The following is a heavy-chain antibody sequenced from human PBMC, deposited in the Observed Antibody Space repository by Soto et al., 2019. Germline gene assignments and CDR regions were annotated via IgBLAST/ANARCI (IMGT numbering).Heavy chain of an antibody. Sequence: SLRLSCEASGFTFSSYGMHWVRQAPGKGLEWVAVIWYDGSNKYYADSVKGRFTISRDNSKNTLYLQMNSLRAEDTAVYYCARFVGATSPGNAFDIWGQGTMVTVSS. J-gene: IGHJ3*02. CDR3: ARFVGATSPGNAFDI. D-gene: IGHD1-26*01. V-gene: IGHV3-33*01. CDR1: GFTFSSYG. CDR2: IWYDGSNK.